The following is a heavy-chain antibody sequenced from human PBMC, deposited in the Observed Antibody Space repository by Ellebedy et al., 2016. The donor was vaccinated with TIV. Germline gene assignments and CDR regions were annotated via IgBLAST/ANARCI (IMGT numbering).Heavy chain of an antibody. CDR1: GFTFSHHA. CDR3: HYSSCWYKFDD. CDR2: VSFDGNTK. Sequence: GESLKISCAASGFTFSHHAMHWVRQAPGKGLEWVAEVSFDGNTKYYTDSVNGRFTISRDNSKNTLSLQMNSLRAEDTAVYYCHYSSCWYKFDDWGQGTLVTVSS. D-gene: IGHD6-19*01. V-gene: IGHV3-30*04. J-gene: IGHJ4*02.